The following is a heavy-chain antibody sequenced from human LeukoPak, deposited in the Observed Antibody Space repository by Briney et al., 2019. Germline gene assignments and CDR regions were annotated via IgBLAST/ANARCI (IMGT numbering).Heavy chain of an antibody. CDR3: ASSSSSGYYYYGMDV. D-gene: IGHD6-6*01. CDR2: IIPIFGTA. CDR1: GYTLTELS. Sequence: SVKVSCKVSGYTLTELSMHWVRQAPGEGLEWMGGIIPIFGTANYAQKFQGRVTITADESTSTAYMELSSLRSEDTAVYYCASSSSSGYYYYGMDVWGQGTTVTVSS. V-gene: IGHV1-69*13. J-gene: IGHJ6*02.